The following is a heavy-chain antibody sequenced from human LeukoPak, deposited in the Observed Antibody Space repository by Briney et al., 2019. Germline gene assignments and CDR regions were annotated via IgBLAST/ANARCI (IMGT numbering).Heavy chain of an antibody. V-gene: IGHV3-20*03. D-gene: IGHD5-12*01. CDR3: ASTDGTYDAADF. J-gene: IGHJ2*01. Sequence: GYADSVEGRFTISRDNAKNCMYLQMNSLRAQDTALCYCASTDGTYDAADFWGWGTLVTVP.